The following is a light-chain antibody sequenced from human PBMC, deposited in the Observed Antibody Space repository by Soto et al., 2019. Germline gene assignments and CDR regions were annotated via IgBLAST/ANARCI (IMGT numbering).Light chain of an antibody. V-gene: IGKV3-15*01. J-gene: IGKJ5*01. Sequence: EIVMTHSPATLSVSPGERAILSCMASQSVSSNLAWYQQKPGQAPRLLIYDASTRATVIPARFSGSGSGTEFTLTISSLQSEDFAVYYCQQYNDWPPITFGQGTRLEIK. CDR2: DAS. CDR1: QSVSSN. CDR3: QQYNDWPPIT.